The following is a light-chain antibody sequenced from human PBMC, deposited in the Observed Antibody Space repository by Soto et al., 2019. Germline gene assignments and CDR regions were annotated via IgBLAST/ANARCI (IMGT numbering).Light chain of an antibody. CDR3: LQHNSYPRT. CDR1: QGIGKD. CDR2: AAS. Sequence: DIQMTQSPSSLSASVGDRVTITCRASQGIGKDLGWYQQRPGKAPNRLIYAASTLQSGGPSRFSGSGSGTEFTLTISSLQPEDFTTYYCLQHNSYPRTFGQGTKVEIK. J-gene: IGKJ1*01. V-gene: IGKV1-17*01.